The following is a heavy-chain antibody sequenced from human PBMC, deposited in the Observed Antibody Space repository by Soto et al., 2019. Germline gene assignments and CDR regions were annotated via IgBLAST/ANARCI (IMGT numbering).Heavy chain of an antibody. CDR3: ASAAVTGTAGLDF. J-gene: IGHJ4*02. CDR1: GYTFSGFY. Sequence: ASVTVSCTASGYTFSGFYMHWVRQAPGQGLEWMGWINPNSGGTKYAEKFQGRVTMTRDTSISTAYVELSRLTSDDTAVYYCASAAVTGTAGLDFWGQGTLVTVSS. V-gene: IGHV1-2*02. D-gene: IGHD6-19*01. CDR2: INPNSGGT.